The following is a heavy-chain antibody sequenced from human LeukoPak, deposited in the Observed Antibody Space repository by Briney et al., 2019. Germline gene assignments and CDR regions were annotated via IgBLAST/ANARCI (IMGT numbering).Heavy chain of an antibody. CDR2: INHSGST. D-gene: IGHD3-16*01. J-gene: IGHJ3*02. V-gene: IGHV4-34*01. Sequence: LETLSLTCAVYGGSFSGYYWSWIRQPPGKGLEWIGEINHSGSTNYNPSLKSRVTISVDTSKNQFSLKLSSVTATDTAVYYCARVRMIRAFDIWGQGTMVTVSS. CDR1: GGSFSGYY. CDR3: ARVRMIRAFDI.